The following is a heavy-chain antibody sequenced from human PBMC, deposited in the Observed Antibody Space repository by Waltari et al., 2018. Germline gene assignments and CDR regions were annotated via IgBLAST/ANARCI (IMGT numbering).Heavy chain of an antibody. D-gene: IGHD5-12*01. V-gene: IGHV3-43*01. J-gene: IGHJ4*02. Sequence: EVQLVESGGVVVQPGGSLRLSCAASGFTFDDYTMHWVRQAPGKGPEWVSLISWDGGSTDYADSLKGRFTISRDNSKNSLYLQMNSLRTEDTALYYCAKDPGDGGYDYWGQGTLVTVSS. CDR1: GFTFDDYT. CDR3: AKDPGDGGYDY. CDR2: ISWDGGST.